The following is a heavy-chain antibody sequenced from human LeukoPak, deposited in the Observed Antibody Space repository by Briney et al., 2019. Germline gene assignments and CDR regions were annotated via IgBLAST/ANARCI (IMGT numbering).Heavy chain of an antibody. CDR2: ISGSGGST. CDR1: GFTFSSYA. D-gene: IGHD5-12*01. J-gene: IGHJ4*02. Sequence: PGGSLRLSCAAPGFTFSSYAMSWVRQAPGKGLEWVSAISGSGGSTYYADSVKGRFTISRDNSKNTLYLQMNSLRAEDTAVYYSAKDPYVDIVALFDYWGQGTLVTVSS. CDR3: AKDPYVDIVALFDY. V-gene: IGHV3-23*01.